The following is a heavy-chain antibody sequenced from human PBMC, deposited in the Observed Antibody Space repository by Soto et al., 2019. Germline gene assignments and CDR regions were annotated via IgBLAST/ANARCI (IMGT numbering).Heavy chain of an antibody. D-gene: IGHD4-17*01. CDR3: ARDLYGVYRIDN. Sequence: KASETLSLTCTVSGGSINSTDYYWSWIRQPPGKGLEWIGYIYWSGNTYYNPSLKSRVTLSVDTSKNQFSLRLSSVTAADTAVYFWARDLYGVYRIDNWGQGTPVTVPS. V-gene: IGHV4-30-4*01. CDR2: IYWSGNT. CDR1: GGSINSTDYY. J-gene: IGHJ4*02.